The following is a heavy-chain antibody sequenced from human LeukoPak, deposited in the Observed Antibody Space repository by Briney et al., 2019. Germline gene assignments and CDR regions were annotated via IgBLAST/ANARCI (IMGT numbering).Heavy chain of an antibody. Sequence: SETLSLTCAVYGGSFSGYYWSWIRQPPGKGLKWIGEINHSGSTNYNPSLKSRVTISVDTSKNQFSPKLSSVTAADTAVYYCARLTHRAYYYGSGSYYKVFDYWGQGTLVTVSS. CDR3: ARLTHRAYYYGSGSYYKVFDY. D-gene: IGHD3-10*01. CDR2: INHSGST. CDR1: GGSFSGYY. V-gene: IGHV4-34*01. J-gene: IGHJ4*02.